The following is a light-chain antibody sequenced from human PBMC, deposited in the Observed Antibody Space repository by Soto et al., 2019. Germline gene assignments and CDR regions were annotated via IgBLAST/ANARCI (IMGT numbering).Light chain of an antibody. J-gene: IGKJ1*01. V-gene: IGKV1-8*01. CDR3: EQYYNYPPS. CDR2: AAS. Sequence: AIRMTQSPSSLSASTGDRVTITCRASQGINNYLAWYQQKPGTAPKLLIYAASTLQSAAPSRFSGSGSGTDFTLTTSCLQSEDFATYYCEQYYNYPPSFGQGTEV. CDR1: QGINNY.